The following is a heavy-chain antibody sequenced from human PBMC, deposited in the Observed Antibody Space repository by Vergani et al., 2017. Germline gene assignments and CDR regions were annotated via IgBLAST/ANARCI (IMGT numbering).Heavy chain of an antibody. J-gene: IGHJ4*02. CDR1: GGSISSGSYY. D-gene: IGHD4-17*01. CDR3: AREPTSRYGQREFDY. Sequence: QVQLQESGPGLVKPSQTLSLTCTVSGGSISSGSYYWSWIRQPAGKGLEWIGRIYTSGSTNYNPSLKSRVTISVDTSKNQFSLKLRSVTAADTAVYYCAREPTSRYGQREFDYWGQGTLVTVSS. V-gene: IGHV4-61*02. CDR2: IYTSGST.